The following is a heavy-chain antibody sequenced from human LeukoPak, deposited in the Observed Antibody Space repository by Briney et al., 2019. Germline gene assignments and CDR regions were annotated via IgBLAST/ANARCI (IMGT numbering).Heavy chain of an antibody. CDR1: GYTFTTYY. Sequence: ASVKVSCKASGYTFTTYYMQWVRQAPGQGLEWMGVIDPGNGRTSYAQKFQGRVTMTMDTSTRTVYMELSSLKSEDTAVYYCARERSNTQAMAMGASWLDPWGQGTPVTVSS. CDR3: ARERSNTQAMAMGASWLDP. J-gene: IGHJ5*02. D-gene: IGHD5-18*01. CDR2: IDPGNGRT. V-gene: IGHV1-46*01.